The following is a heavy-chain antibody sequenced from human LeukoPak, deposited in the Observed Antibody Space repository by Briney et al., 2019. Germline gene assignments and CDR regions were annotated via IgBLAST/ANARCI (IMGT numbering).Heavy chain of an antibody. CDR2: IKEDGSEK. V-gene: IGHV3-7*04. D-gene: IGHD6-19*01. J-gene: IGHJ4*02. Sequence: GGSLRLSCAASGFTFSSYWMTWVRQAPGKGLEWVANIKEDGSEKHYVDSVKGRFTISRDNAKNTLYLQMNSLRAEDTAVYYCARGVRIAVAGYIDYWGQGTLVTVSS. CDR1: GFTFSSYW. CDR3: ARGVRIAVAGYIDY.